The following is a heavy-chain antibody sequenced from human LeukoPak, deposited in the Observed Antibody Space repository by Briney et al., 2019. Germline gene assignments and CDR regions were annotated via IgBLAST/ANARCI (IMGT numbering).Heavy chain of an antibody. CDR3: ARVYISGSRRNPNFDY. Sequence: SVKVSCKASGGTFSSYAISWVRQAPGQGLEWMGGIIPIFGTANYAQKFQGRVTITADKSTSTAYMELSSLRSEDTAVYYCARVYISGSRRNPNFDYWGQGTLVTVSS. CDR2: IIPIFGTA. CDR1: GGTFSSYA. D-gene: IGHD1-26*01. V-gene: IGHV1-69*06. J-gene: IGHJ4*02.